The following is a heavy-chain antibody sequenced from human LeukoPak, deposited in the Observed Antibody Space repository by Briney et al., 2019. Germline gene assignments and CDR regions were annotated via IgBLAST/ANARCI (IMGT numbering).Heavy chain of an antibody. Sequence: GGSLRHSCAASGFTVSSNYKTWVRQAPGKGLEWVSVIYSDGSTYYADSVKGRFTISRDNSKNTLYLQMTSLRAEDTAVYCCARAPGTTLYYGGMDVWGQGTTVTVSS. CDR3: ARAPGTTLYYGGMDV. CDR2: IYSDGST. CDR1: GFTVSSNY. V-gene: IGHV3-66*01. D-gene: IGHD1-14*01. J-gene: IGHJ6*02.